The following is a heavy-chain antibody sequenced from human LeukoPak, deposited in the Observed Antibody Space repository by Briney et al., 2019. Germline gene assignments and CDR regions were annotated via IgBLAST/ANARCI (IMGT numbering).Heavy chain of an antibody. D-gene: IGHD3-22*01. CDR3: ASASGYYFDY. Sequence: PSDTLTLTCTVSVGSISSGGYYWSWIRQHPAKGLEWTGYISCGASTYYNPSLKSRVTISVDTSKNQFSLKLSSVTAADTAVYYCASASGYYFDYWGQGTLVTVSS. CDR2: ISCGAST. CDR1: VGSISSGGYY. V-gene: IGHV4-31*03. J-gene: IGHJ4*02.